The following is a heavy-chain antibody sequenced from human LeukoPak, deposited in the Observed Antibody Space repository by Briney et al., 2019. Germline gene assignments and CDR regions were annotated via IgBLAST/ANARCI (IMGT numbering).Heavy chain of an antibody. CDR1: GYTFTDYY. J-gene: IGHJ3*02. Sequence: ASVKVSCQASGYTFTDYYMHWVRQAPGQGLEWMGWINTNSGGTNHAQKFQGRVTMTRDTSISTAYVELSRLRSDDTAVYYCARAGYYYDSSGLLLSDAFDIWGQGTMVTVSS. CDR3: ARAGYYYDSSGLLLSDAFDI. CDR2: INTNSGGT. V-gene: IGHV1-2*02. D-gene: IGHD3-22*01.